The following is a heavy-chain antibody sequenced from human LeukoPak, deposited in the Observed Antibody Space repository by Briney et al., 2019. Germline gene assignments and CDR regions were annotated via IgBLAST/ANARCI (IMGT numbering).Heavy chain of an antibody. CDR1: GFSFSSYV. Sequence: GGSLRLSCAASGFSFSSYVMSWVRQAPGKGLEWVSSVGGRGGNTYYADSVKGRFTVSRDNSMNTLYLQMKSLRAEDTAVYYCAKLGTSDDYWGQGTLVTVSS. CDR3: AKLGTSDDY. D-gene: IGHD2-2*01. CDR2: VGGRGGNT. V-gene: IGHV3-23*01. J-gene: IGHJ4*02.